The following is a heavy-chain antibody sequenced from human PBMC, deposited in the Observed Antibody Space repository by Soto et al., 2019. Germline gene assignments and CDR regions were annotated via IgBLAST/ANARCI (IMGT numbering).Heavy chain of an antibody. V-gene: IGHV1-8*01. D-gene: IGHD1-1*01. J-gene: IGHJ6*02. CDR3: ARGTVTGSEYNYYYYGMDG. Sequence: ASVKVSCKASGYTFTSYDFNWVRQATGQGLEWMGWMNPNSGNTGYAQKLQGRVKLTADESTRTAYMELSTLRSEDTAVYYCARGTVTGSEYNYYYYGMDGWGQGNTVTVSS. CDR1: GYTFTSYD. CDR2: MNPNSGNT.